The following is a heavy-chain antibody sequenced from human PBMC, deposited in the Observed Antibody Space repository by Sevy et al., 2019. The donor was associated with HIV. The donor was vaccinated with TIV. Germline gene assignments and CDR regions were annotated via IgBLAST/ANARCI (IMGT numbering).Heavy chain of an antibody. CDR2: ISGSGRST. Sequence: GGSLRLSCAASGFTFTSYAMNWVRQAPGKGLDWVSSISGSGRSTYYADSVEGRFTISRDNSKNTLSLQMNSPRADDTAVYYCAKGYCSGGSCPRDYYYYGMDVWGQGTTVTVSS. CDR1: GFTFTSYA. D-gene: IGHD2-15*01. J-gene: IGHJ6*02. CDR3: AKGYCSGGSCPRDYYYYGMDV. V-gene: IGHV3-23*01.